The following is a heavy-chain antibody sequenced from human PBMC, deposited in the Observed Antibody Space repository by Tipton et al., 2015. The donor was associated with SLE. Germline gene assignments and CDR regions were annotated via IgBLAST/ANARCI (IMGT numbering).Heavy chain of an antibody. V-gene: IGHV1-46*01. Sequence: QSGAEVKKPGASVKVSCKASGYTFTSYYMHWVRQAPGQGLEWMGIINPSGGSTSYAQKFQGRVTMTRDTSTSTAYMELRSLRSDDTAVYYCAREDTAMVGSDYWGQGTLVTVSS. CDR3: AREDTAMVGSDY. CDR1: GYTFTSYY. J-gene: IGHJ4*02. CDR2: INPSGGST. D-gene: IGHD5-18*01.